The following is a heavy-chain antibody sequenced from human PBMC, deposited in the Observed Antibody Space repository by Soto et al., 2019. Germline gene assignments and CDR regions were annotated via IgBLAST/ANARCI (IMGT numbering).Heavy chain of an antibody. D-gene: IGHD4-17*01. J-gene: IGHJ4*02. CDR2: VYYGGRS. Sequence: SETLSLTCTVSSAPVSSTTYTWGWIRQPPGKGLEWVASVYYGGRSYYNPSLNSRVTISVDTSKNQFSLKMTSVTAADTAVYYCARRYVTVTTGDDYWGQGTLVTVSS. CDR3: ARRYVTVTTGDDY. V-gene: IGHV4-39*01. CDR1: SAPVSSTTYT.